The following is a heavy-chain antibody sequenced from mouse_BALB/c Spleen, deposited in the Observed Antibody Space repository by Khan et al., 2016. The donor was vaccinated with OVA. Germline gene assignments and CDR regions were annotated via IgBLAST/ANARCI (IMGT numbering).Heavy chain of an antibody. J-gene: IGHJ3*01. Sequence: QVQLQQSGAELVKPGASVKLSCKASGYTFSSYYMYWVKQRPGQGLEWIGGIHPNNGGPNFNEKFKTKATLTVDKSSSTAYMHLSSLTSEDSAVYYCTRSGYGNPFAYWGQGTLVTVSP. V-gene: IGHV1-64*01. D-gene: IGHD2-10*02. CDR1: GYTFSSYY. CDR3: TRSGYGNPFAY. CDR2: IHPNNGGP.